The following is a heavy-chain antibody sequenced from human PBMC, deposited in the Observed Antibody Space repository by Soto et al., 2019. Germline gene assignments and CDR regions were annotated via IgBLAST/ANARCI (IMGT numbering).Heavy chain of an antibody. CDR3: AKDTGYYYYYGMDV. V-gene: IGHV3-9*01. J-gene: IGHJ6*02. CDR1: GFTFDDYA. Sequence: PGGSLRLSCAASGFTFDDYAMHWVRQAPGKGLEWVSGISWNSGGIGYADSVKGRFTISRDNAKNSLYLQMNSLRAEDTALYYCAKDTGYYYYYGMDVWGQGTTVTVSS. CDR2: ISWNSGGI.